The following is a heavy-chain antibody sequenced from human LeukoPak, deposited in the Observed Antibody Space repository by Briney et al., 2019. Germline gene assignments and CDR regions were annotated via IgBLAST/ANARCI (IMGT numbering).Heavy chain of an antibody. D-gene: IGHD2-2*02. Sequence: GGSLRLSCAPSGFTFGSYAMCWVRQTPGKGLEWVSAISGSGGSTYYADTVKGRFTTSRDNSKNTLYLQMNSLRAEDTAVYYCAKDYCSSTSCYTHSYYMDVWGKGTTVTVSS. V-gene: IGHV3-23*01. J-gene: IGHJ6*03. CDR1: GFTFGSYA. CDR3: AKDYCSSTSCYTHSYYMDV. CDR2: ISGSGGST.